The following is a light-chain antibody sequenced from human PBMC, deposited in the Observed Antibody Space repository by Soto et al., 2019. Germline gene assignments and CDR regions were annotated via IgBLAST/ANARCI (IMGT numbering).Light chain of an antibody. J-gene: IGLJ2*01. CDR1: SSDVGIYNY. V-gene: IGLV2-14*01. CDR2: EVS. CDR3: VSYTTRTILVV. Sequence: QSVLTQPASVSGSPGQSITISCTGTSSDVGIYNYVSWYQHHPGKAPKLMIYEVSNRPSGVSNRFSGSKSGNTASLTISGLQAEDEADYYCVSYTTRTILVVFGGGTQLTV.